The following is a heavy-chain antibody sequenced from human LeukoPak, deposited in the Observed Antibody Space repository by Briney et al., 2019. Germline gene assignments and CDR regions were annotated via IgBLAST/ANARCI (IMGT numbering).Heavy chain of an antibody. J-gene: IGHJ6*03. D-gene: IGHD6-13*01. CDR3: ARDLDSSSWYRQAYYYYMDV. CDR2: IYTSGST. V-gene: IGHV4-61*02. CDR1: GGSISSGSYY. Sequence: SQTLSLTCTVSGGSISSGSYYWSWIRQPAGKGLEWIGRIYTSGSTNYNPSLKSRVTISVDTSKNQFSLKLSSVTAADTAVYYCARDLDSSSWYRQAYYYYMDVWGKGTTVTVSS.